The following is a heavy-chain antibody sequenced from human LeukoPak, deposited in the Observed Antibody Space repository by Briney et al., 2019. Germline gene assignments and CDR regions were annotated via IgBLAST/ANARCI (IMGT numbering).Heavy chain of an antibody. V-gene: IGHV3-7*01. CDR3: ARDSGNSEVYWYFDL. CDR2: INPDGSVK. J-gene: IGHJ2*01. D-gene: IGHD4-23*01. Sequence: QPGGSLRLSCEASGFTFSYNWMSWVRQAPGKGLEWVANINPDGSVKYYVDSVKGRFTISRDNAKNSLYLQMNSLRAEDTAVYYCARDSGNSEVYWYFDLWGRGTLVTVSS. CDR1: GFTFSYNW.